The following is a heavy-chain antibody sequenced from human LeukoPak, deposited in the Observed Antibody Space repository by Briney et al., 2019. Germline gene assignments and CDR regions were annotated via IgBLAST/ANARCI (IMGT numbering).Heavy chain of an antibody. J-gene: IGHJ4*02. Sequence: GGSLRLSCAASGFTFSSYDMHWVRQATGKGLEWVSAIGTAGDTYYPGSVKGRFTISRENAKNSLYLQMNSLRAGDTAVYYCARDSYGSGELDYWGQGTLVTVSS. V-gene: IGHV3-13*01. CDR2: IGTAGDT. D-gene: IGHD3-10*01. CDR1: GFTFSSYD. CDR3: ARDSYGSGELDY.